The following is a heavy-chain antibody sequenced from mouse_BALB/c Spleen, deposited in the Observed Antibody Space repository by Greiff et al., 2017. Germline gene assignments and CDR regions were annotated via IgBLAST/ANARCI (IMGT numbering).Heavy chain of an antibody. CDR1: GYSITSYYA. J-gene: IGHJ2*01. CDR3: ASGGYYGSTFDY. D-gene: IGHD1-1*01. Sequence: DVQLQESGPGLVKPSQSLSLTCTVSGYSITSYYAWNWIRQFPGNKLEWMGYISYSGSTSYNPSLKSRISITRDTSKNQFFLQLNSVTTEDTATYYCASGGYYGSTFDYWGQGTTLTVSS. V-gene: IGHV3-2*02. CDR2: ISYSGST.